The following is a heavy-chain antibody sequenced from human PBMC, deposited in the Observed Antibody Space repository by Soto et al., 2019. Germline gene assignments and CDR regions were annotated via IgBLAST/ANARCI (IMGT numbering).Heavy chain of an antibody. J-gene: IGHJ4*02. CDR1: GFTFSTYR. CDR3: AGWGGHDYNY. CDR2: INPDGSVG. V-gene: IGHV3-7*03. Sequence: EVQLLGSGGGLVQPGGSLRLSCVASGFTFSTYRMNWVRQAPGMGLEWVANINPDGSVGTYVDSVKGRFTTSRDNAKTSLYLQMTSLSADDTAVYFCAGWGGHDYNYWGQGILVTVSS. D-gene: IGHD3-16*01.